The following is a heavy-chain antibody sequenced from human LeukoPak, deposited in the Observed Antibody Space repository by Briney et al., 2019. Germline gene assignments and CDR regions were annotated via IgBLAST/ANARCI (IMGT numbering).Heavy chain of an antibody. CDR3: ASYIAHPDRIDY. D-gene: IGHD1-14*01. CDR2: IYKGGGT. Sequence: GGSLRLSCAASGFTVSSNYMTWVRQAPGKGLEWVSLIYKGGGTYYADSVKGRFTISRDNSKNTLYLQMNSLRPEDTAVYYCASYIAHPDRIDYWGQGTLVTVSS. CDR1: GFTVSSNY. J-gene: IGHJ4*02. V-gene: IGHV3-66*01.